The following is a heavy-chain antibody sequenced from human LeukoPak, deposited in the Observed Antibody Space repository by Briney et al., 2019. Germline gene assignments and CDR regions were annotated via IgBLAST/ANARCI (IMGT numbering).Heavy chain of an antibody. Sequence: GGSLRLSCAASGFTFSSYGMHWVRQAPGKGLEWVAFIRYDGSNKYYADSVKGRFTISRDNSENTLYLQMNSLRAEDTAVYYCARVDTAMVGVYYYMDVWGKGTTVTVSS. CDR1: GFTFSSYG. D-gene: IGHD5-18*01. CDR2: IRYDGSNK. J-gene: IGHJ6*03. V-gene: IGHV3-30*02. CDR3: ARVDTAMVGVYYYMDV.